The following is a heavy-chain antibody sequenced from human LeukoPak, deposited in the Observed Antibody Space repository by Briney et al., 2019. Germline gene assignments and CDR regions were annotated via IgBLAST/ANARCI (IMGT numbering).Heavy chain of an antibody. J-gene: IGHJ4*02. CDR2: VGGGPDI. Sequence: PGGSLRLSCVALGFTFNIYAMSWVRQAPGKGLEWVAGVGGGPDIHYADSVKGRFTASRDDSKNTVYLHMSSLRVEDTAIYFCAKDATSGNSMWDHFDSWGQGTLVTVST. D-gene: IGHD1-26*01. CDR3: AKDATSGNSMWDHFDS. CDR1: GFTFNIYA. V-gene: IGHV3-23*01.